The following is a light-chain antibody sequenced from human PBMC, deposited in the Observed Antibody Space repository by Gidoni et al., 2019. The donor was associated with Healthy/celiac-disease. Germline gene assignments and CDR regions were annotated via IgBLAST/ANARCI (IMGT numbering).Light chain of an antibody. CDR1: QGISNY. CDR3: QKYNSAPFT. J-gene: IGKJ3*01. CDR2: AAS. Sequence: DIQLTQSPSSLSASVGDRVTLTCRASQGISNYFAWYQQKPGKVPKLLIYAASTLQSGVPSRFSGSGSGTDFTLTISSLQPEDVATYYWQKYNSAPFTFGQGTKVDIK. V-gene: IGKV1-27*01.